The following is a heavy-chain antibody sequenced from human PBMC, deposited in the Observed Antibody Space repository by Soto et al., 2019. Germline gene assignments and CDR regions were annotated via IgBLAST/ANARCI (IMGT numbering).Heavy chain of an antibody. CDR3: ARESGGYDSSTRYGLDV. CDR1: GGSISSVGHY. CDR2: IYYSGST. V-gene: IGHV4-31*03. J-gene: IGHJ6*02. D-gene: IGHD6-25*01. Sequence: SETLSLTCSVSGGSISSVGHYWTWIRQQPGKGLEWIGYIYYSGSTDYNPSLKSRVTISVDRSKNQFSLNLSSVTAADTAIYYCARESGGYDSSTRYGLDVWGQGTTVTVYS.